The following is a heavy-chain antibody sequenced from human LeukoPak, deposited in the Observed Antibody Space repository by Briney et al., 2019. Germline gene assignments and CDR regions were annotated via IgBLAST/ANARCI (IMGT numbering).Heavy chain of an antibody. D-gene: IGHD3-10*01. V-gene: IGHV4-34*01. CDR1: GGSFSGYY. Sequence: SETLSLTCAVYGGSFSGYYWSWIRQPPGKGLEWIGEINHSGSTNYNPSLKSRVTISVDTSKNQFSLKLSSVTAADTAVYYCARHTSYGHFDYWGQGTLVTVSS. CDR2: INHSGST. J-gene: IGHJ4*02. CDR3: ARHTSYGHFDY.